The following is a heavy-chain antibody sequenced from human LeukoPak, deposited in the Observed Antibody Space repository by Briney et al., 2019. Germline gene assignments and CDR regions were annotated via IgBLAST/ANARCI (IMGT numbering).Heavy chain of an antibody. V-gene: IGHV4-59*08. J-gene: IGHJ4*02. CDR2: IYYSGST. CDR3: ARHWDYYDSSGPVDY. CDR1: GGSISSYY. D-gene: IGHD3-22*01. Sequence: PSETLSLTCTVSGGSISSYYWSWIRQPPGKGQEWIGYIYYSGSTNYNPSLKSRVTISVDTSKNQFSLKLSSVTAADTAVYYCARHWDYYDSSGPVDYWGQGTLVTVSS.